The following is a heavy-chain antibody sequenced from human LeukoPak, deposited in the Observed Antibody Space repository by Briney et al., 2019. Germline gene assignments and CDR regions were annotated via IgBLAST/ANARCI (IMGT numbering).Heavy chain of an antibody. J-gene: IGHJ4*02. CDR2: IRNDGSNK. CDR1: GFIFSSYG. Sequence: GGSLRLSCAASGFIFSSYGMHWVRQAPGKGLEWVAFIRNDGSNKYYADSVKGRFTISRDNSKNTLYLQLNSLRAEDTAVYYCARMFSSAWGELGYWGQGTLVTVSS. V-gene: IGHV3-30*02. D-gene: IGHD6-19*01. CDR3: ARMFSSAWGELGY.